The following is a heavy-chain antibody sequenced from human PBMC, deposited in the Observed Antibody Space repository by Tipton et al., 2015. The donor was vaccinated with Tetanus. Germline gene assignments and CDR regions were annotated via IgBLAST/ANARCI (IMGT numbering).Heavy chain of an antibody. Sequence: QSGAEVKKPGSSVKVSCKASGGTFTNYALSWVRQAPGQGLEWMGWINPKTGNPVYGQGFTGRFVFSLDTSVTTTYLEIDNLKTADTAMYFCARIFGDAFDLWGQGTKVTVSS. CDR3: ARIFGDAFDL. CDR1: GGTFTNYA. J-gene: IGHJ3*01. D-gene: IGHD3-10*01. CDR2: INPKTGNP. V-gene: IGHV7-4-1*01.